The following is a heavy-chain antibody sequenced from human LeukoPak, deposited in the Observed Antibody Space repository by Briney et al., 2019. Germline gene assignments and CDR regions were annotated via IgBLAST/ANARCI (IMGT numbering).Heavy chain of an antibody. D-gene: IGHD3-22*01. Sequence: GGSLRLSCAASGLTFSSYSMNWVRQAPGKGLELISYITSSSGNTYYADSVKGRFTISRDNAKNSLYLQMNSLRAEDTAVYYCARRHYDSSGYVLDCWGQGTLVTVSS. J-gene: IGHJ4*02. V-gene: IGHV3-48*01. CDR3: ARRHYDSSGYVLDC. CDR2: ITSSSGNT. CDR1: GLTFSSYS.